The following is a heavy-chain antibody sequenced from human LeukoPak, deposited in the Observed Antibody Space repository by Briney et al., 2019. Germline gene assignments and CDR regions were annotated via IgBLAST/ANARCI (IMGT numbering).Heavy chain of an antibody. Sequence: PGGSLRLSCAASGFTFSSSEMNWVRQAPGKGLEWVASISSGAGSIYYADSVKGRFTISRDNAKNSLFLQMSSLRAEDTAVYYCTRPGRSVTQGYWGQGTMVTVSP. CDR2: ISSGAGSI. D-gene: IGHD3-10*01. V-gene: IGHV3-48*03. CDR3: TRPGRSVTQGY. J-gene: IGHJ4*02. CDR1: GFTFSSSE.